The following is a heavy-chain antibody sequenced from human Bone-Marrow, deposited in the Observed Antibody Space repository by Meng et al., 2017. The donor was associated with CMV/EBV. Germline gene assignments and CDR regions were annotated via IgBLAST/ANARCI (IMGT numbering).Heavy chain of an antibody. D-gene: IGHD2-8*01. J-gene: IGHJ4*02. CDR1: RYGFANYS. CDR3: ARLFCANVLCYDFDY. CDR2: MDPSHSYT. V-gene: IGHV5-10-1*01. Sequence: SRYGFANYSITWVRQLPGKGLVWMGRMDPSHSYTNCSPSFQGHVTVATDQSISTAYLQWSSLEASDTAMYYWARLFCANVLCYDFDYWGQGTLVTVSS.